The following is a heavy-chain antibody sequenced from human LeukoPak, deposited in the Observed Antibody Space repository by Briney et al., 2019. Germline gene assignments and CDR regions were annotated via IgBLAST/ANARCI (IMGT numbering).Heavy chain of an antibody. CDR2: ISGYNGNT. J-gene: IGHJ4*02. Sequence: ASVKVSCKASGYTFTSYGISWVRQAPGQGLEWMGWISGYNGNTNYAQKFQGRVTMTTDTSTTTAYMDVRSLRSDDTAVYYCARVGHRDEDYFDYWGQGTLVTVSS. CDR1: GYTFTSYG. CDR3: ARVGHRDEDYFDY. D-gene: IGHD5-24*01. V-gene: IGHV1-18*01.